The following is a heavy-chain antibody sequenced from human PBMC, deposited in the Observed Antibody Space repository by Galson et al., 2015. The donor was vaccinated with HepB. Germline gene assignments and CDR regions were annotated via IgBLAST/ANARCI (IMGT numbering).Heavy chain of an antibody. D-gene: IGHD5-18*01. CDR2: IYYSGST. CDR1: GGSISSSSYY. Sequence: ETLSLTCTVSGGSISSSSYYWGWIRQPPGKGLEWIGSIYYSGSTYYNPSLKSRVTISVDTSKNQFSLKLSSVTAADTAVYYCARRSRYSPEKFDYWGQGTLVTVSS. CDR3: ARRSRYSPEKFDY. V-gene: IGHV4-39*01. J-gene: IGHJ4*02.